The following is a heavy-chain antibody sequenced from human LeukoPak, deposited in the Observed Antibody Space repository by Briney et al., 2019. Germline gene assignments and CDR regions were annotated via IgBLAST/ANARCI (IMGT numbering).Heavy chain of an antibody. J-gene: IGHJ6*04. CDR3: ARDHDYGEDYYYGMDV. CDR2: IIPIFGTA. D-gene: IGHD4-17*01. Sequence: ASVKVSCKASGGTFSSYAISWVRQAPGQGLEWMGGIIPIFGTANYAQKFQGRVTITADKSTSTAYMELSSLRSEDTAVYYCARDHDYGEDYYYGMDVWGRGTTVTVSS. V-gene: IGHV1-69*06. CDR1: GGTFSSYA.